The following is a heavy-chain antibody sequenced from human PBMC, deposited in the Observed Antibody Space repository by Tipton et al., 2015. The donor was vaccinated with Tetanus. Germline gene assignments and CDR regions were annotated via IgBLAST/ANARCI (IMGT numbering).Heavy chain of an antibody. CDR3: ARDREAFDY. J-gene: IGHJ3*01. CDR2: IYPSDGST. Sequence: QSGAEVKKPGASVKLSCKTSGYTFTQYYLHWVRQAPGQGLEWMGMIYPSDGSTSYAEKLQGRVTMTRDTPTSTVYMEMSSLRSEDTAVYHCARDREAFDYWGQGTKVTVSS. D-gene: IGHD1-26*01. V-gene: IGHV1-46*04. CDR1: GYTFTQYY.